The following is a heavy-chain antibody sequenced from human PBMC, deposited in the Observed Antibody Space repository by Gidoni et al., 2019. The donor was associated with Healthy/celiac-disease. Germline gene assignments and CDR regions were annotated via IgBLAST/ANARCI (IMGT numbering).Heavy chain of an antibody. CDR1: GFTFSSYG. D-gene: IGHD2-8*02. Sequence: QVQLVESGGGVVQPGRSLRLSCAASGFTFSSYGMHWVRQAPGKGLELVAVISYDGSNKYYADSVKGRFTISRDNSKNTLYLQMNSLRAEDTAVYYCAKVCNPGPGYYGMDVWGQGTTVTVSS. CDR2: ISYDGSNK. J-gene: IGHJ6*02. V-gene: IGHV3-30*18. CDR3: AKVCNPGPGYYGMDV.